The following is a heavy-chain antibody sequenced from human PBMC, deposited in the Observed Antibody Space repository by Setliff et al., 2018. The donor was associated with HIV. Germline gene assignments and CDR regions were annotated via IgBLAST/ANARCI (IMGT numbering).Heavy chain of an antibody. CDR2: ISPYSGDT. Sequence: ASVKVSCKASGYRFDEYGISWVRQAPGQGLEWMGWISPYSGDTRYAQKVQGRVTLTTDTSTNTAYMELRTLRSDDTAVYYCARGVTRDSIGYYRDEDFQYWGQGTLVTVSS. D-gene: IGHD3-22*01. J-gene: IGHJ1*01. CDR3: ARGVTRDSIGYYRDEDFQY. CDR1: GYRFDEYG. V-gene: IGHV1-18*01.